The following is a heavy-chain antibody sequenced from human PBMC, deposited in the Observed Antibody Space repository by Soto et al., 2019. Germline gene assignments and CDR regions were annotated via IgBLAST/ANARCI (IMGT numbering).Heavy chain of an antibody. V-gene: IGHV4-61*01. CDR3: ARYDAESGSNKLDP. D-gene: IGHD5-12*01. Sequence: QVQLQESGPGVVKPSDTLSVTCTVSGGSVSSRSPFWSWIRQPPGGGLQWIGYIYYTGNTNYSPSLQSRATLSVDTSRNQFSLRLTSVTAADTAIYYCARYDAESGSNKLDPWGQGTLVTVSS. CDR1: GGSVSSRSPF. CDR2: IYYTGNT. J-gene: IGHJ5*02.